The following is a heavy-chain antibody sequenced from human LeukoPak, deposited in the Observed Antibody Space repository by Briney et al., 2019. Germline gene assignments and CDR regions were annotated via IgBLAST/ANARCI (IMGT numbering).Heavy chain of an antibody. CDR1: GGSTSGFF. CDR2: MFYSGST. J-gene: IGHJ6*02. Sequence: SETLSLTCTVSGGSTSGFFWSWIRQPPGKGLEYIGSMFYSGSTDYNPSLKSRISMSVDTSKNQVSLRLTSVTAADTAVYYCARLAHIAAAGSYSYHSLDVWGQGTTVTVSS. V-gene: IGHV4-59*08. D-gene: IGHD6-13*01. CDR3: ARLAHIAAAGSYSYHSLDV.